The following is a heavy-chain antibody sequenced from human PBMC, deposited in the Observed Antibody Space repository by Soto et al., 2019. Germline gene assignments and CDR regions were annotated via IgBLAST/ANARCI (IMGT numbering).Heavy chain of an antibody. V-gene: IGHV4-39*01. CDR3: ASPGLSSNSSGWSD. CDR1: GGSISSSSYY. D-gene: IGHD6-19*01. J-gene: IGHJ4*02. CDR2: IYYSGST. Sequence: SETLSLTCTVSGGSISSSSYYWGWIRQPPGKGLEWIGSIYYSGSTYYNPSLKSRVTISVDTSKNQFSLKLSSVTAADTAVCYCASPGLSSNSSGWSDWGQGTLVTVSS.